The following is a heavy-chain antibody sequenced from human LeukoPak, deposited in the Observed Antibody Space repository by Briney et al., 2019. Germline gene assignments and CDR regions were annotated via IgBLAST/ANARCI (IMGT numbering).Heavy chain of an antibody. V-gene: IGHV3-20*04. D-gene: IGHD6-19*01. J-gene: IGHJ4*02. CDR2: INWNGGST. CDR3: ARWVFVGGWYYFDY. Sequence: GGSLRLSCAASGFTFDDYGMSWVRHAPGKGLEWVSGINWNGGSTGYADSVKGRFTISRDNAKNSLYLQMNSLRAEDTALYYCARWVFVGGWYYFDYWGQGTLATVSS. CDR1: GFTFDDYG.